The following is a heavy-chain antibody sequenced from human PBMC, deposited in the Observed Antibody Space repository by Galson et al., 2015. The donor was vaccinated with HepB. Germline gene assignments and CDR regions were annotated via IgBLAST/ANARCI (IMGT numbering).Heavy chain of an antibody. Sequence: QSGAEVKKPGESLRTSCKASGGTFSSYTISWVRQAPGQGLEWMGRIIPILGIANYAQKFQGRVTITADKSTSTAYMELSSLRSEDTAVYYCASTRELVFSWFDPWGQGSLVTVSS. CDR3: ASTRELVFSWFDP. CDR1: GGTFSSYT. V-gene: IGHV1-69*02. D-gene: IGHD3-9*01. J-gene: IGHJ5*02. CDR2: IIPILGIA.